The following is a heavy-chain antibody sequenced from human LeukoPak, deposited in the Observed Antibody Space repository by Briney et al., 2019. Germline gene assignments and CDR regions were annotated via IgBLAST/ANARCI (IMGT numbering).Heavy chain of an antibody. D-gene: IGHD6-13*01. Sequence: SQTLSLTCTASGGSISSGSYYWSWIRQPAGKGLEWIGRIYISGSTNYNPSLKSRVTMSVDTSKNQFSLKLSSVTAADTAVYYCARDRGIAAAGTYAFDIWGQGTMVTVSS. CDR2: IYISGST. CDR1: GGSISSGSYY. CDR3: ARDRGIAAAGTYAFDI. J-gene: IGHJ3*02. V-gene: IGHV4-61*02.